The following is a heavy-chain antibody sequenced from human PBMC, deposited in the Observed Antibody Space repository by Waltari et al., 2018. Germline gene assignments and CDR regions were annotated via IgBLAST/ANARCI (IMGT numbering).Heavy chain of an antibody. J-gene: IGHJ5*02. D-gene: IGHD3-9*01. CDR3: ARLSYHIVTGYGWFDP. CDR1: GGSISNLNFY. Sequence: QVQLQESGPGLAKASQTLSLTCDVSGGSISNLNFYWSWIRQPAGKGLEWIGRIYRSGVTYYNPSLKSRVTISVDTSKNQFSLKLSSVTAADTAVYYCARLSYHIVTGYGWFDPWGLGTLVTVSS. V-gene: IGHV4-61*02. CDR2: IYRSGVT.